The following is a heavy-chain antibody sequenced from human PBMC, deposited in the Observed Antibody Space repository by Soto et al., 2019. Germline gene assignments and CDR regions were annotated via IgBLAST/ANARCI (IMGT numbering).Heavy chain of an antibody. Sequence: GSLRLSCAASGFTFSNAWMNWVRQAPGKGLEWVGRIKSKTDGGTTDYAAPVKGRFTISRDDSKNTLYLQWSSLKASDTAMYYCARLGGSPYGMDVWGQGTTVTVSS. V-gene: IGHV3-15*07. CDR2: IKSKTDGGTT. CDR1: GFTFSNAW. CDR3: ARLGGSPYGMDV. J-gene: IGHJ6*02. D-gene: IGHD7-27*01.